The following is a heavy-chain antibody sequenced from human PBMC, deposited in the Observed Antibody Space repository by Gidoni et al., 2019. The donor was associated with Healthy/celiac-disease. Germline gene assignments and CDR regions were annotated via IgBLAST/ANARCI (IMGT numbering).Heavy chain of an antibody. CDR1: GFTFSSYW. CDR2: IKQDGSEK. CDR3: ARARIAARPRGFYFDY. Sequence: EVQLVESGGGLVQPGGSLRLSCAASGFTFSSYWMSWVRPAPGKGMEWVANIKQDGSEKYYVDSVKGRFTISRDNAKNSLYLQMNSLRAEDTAVYYCARARIAARPRGFYFDYWGQGTLVTVSS. V-gene: IGHV3-7*03. D-gene: IGHD6-6*01. J-gene: IGHJ4*02.